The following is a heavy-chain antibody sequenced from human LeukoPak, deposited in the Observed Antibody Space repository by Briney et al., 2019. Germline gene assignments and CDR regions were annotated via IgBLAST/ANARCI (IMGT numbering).Heavy chain of an antibody. V-gene: IGHV4-39*01. Sequence: MPSETLSLTCTVSGGSISSSLYHWGWIRQSPGKNLEWLGSIYYTGTTHYNPSLKSRVTISVDTSKNQFSLNLSSVTAADTAVYYCARQEIGLRSFDPWGQGTLVTVSS. CDR2: IYYTGTT. J-gene: IGHJ5*02. CDR3: ARQEIGLRSFDP. CDR1: GGSISSSLYH. D-gene: IGHD3/OR15-3a*01.